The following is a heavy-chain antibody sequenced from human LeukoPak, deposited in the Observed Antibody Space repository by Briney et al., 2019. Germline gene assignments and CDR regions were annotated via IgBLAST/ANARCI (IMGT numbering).Heavy chain of an antibody. CDR2: VHTSGST. D-gene: IGHD3-3*01. CDR3: ARDPEGHGYYFDY. J-gene: IGHJ4*02. V-gene: IGHV4-4*07. CDR1: GGSTSNYF. Sequence: SETLSLTCTVSGGSTSNYFCTWLRQSAGKGLEWIGRVHTSGSTNYNPSLKSRVSMSVDTSKNQFSLKLSSVTAADTAVYYCARDPEGHGYYFDYWGQGALVTVSS.